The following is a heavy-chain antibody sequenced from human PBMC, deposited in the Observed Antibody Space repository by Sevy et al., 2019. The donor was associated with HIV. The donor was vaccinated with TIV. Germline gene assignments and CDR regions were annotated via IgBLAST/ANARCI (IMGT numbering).Heavy chain of an antibody. CDR3: ARGDPYYYDSSGYYPLDY. CDR1: GGSISSYY. CDR2: IYTSGST. J-gene: IGHJ4*02. Sequence: SETLSLTWTVSGGSISSYYWSWIRQPAGKGLEWIGRIYTSGSTNYNPSLKSRVTMSVDTSKNQFSLKLSSVTAADTAVYYCARGDPYYYDSSGYYPLDYWGQGTLVTVSS. V-gene: IGHV4-4*07. D-gene: IGHD3-22*01.